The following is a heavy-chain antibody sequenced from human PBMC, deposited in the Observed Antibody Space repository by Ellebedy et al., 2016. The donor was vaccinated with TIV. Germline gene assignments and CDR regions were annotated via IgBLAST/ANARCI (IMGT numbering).Heavy chain of an antibody. D-gene: IGHD1-1*01. CDR1: GGSISGYY. J-gene: IGHJ4*02. CDR3: ARWNEGFDY. Sequence: MPSETLSLTCTVSGGSISGYYWGWIRQPPGKGLEWIGYINYSGITDYNPSLRSRVIISVDTSKNQLSLKLSSVTAADAAMYYCARWNEGFDYWGQGTLVTVSS. CDR2: INYSGIT. V-gene: IGHV4-59*08.